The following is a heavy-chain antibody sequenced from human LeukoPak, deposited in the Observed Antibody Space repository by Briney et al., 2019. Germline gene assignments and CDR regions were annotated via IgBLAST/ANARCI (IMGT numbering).Heavy chain of an antibody. Sequence: GGSLRLSCAASGFTFSNAWMNWVRQAPGEGLEWVGRITSKTDGGTTDYAAPVKGRFTISRDDSKNTLYLQMNSLRAEDTAVFYCAREGTYFFASGSFQGYYFDLWGQGTLVTVSS. V-gene: IGHV3-15*07. CDR2: ITSKTDGGTT. CDR1: GFTFSNAW. J-gene: IGHJ4*02. CDR3: AREGTYFFASGSFQGYYFDL. D-gene: IGHD3-10*01.